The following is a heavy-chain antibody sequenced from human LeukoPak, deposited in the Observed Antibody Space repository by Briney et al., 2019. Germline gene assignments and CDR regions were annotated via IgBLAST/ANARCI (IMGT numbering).Heavy chain of an antibody. CDR3: AKDVGKWESLHFFDY. J-gene: IGHJ4*02. CDR2: IANDGRDK. CDR1: GFSFRSYA. D-gene: IGHD1-26*01. V-gene: IGHV3-30*04. Sequence: PGGSLRLSCAASGFSFRSYAMHWVRQAPGKGLEWVTVIANDGRDKKYADSVRGRFTISRDDSRNTLYLQMNSLRGDDTAVYYCAKDVGKWESLHFFDYWGQGTLVTVSS.